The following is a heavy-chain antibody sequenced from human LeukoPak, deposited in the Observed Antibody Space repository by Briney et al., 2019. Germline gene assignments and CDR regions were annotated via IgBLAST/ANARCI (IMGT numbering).Heavy chain of an antibody. CDR2: IYYSGST. V-gene: IGHV4-30-4*01. Sequence: NASQTLSLTCTVSGGSISSGDYYWSWIRQPPGKGLEWIGYIYYSGSTYYNPSLKSRVTISVDTSKNQFSLKLSSVTAADTAVYYCASYIWFGESEGYWGQGTLVTVSS. J-gene: IGHJ4*02. D-gene: IGHD3-10*01. CDR1: GGSISSGDYY. CDR3: ASYIWFGESEGY.